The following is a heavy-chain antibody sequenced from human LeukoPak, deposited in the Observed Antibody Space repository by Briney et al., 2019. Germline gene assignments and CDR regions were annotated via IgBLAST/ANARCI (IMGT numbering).Heavy chain of an antibody. CDR3: ARLREITFGGVIGIDY. J-gene: IGHJ4*02. CDR2: IKQDGSEK. CDR1: GFTFSSYD. V-gene: IGHV3-7*01. D-gene: IGHD3-16*02. Sequence: GGSLRLSCAASGFTFSSYDMSWVRQAPGKGLEWVANIKQDGSEKYYVDSVKGRFTISRDNAKNSLYLQMNSLRAEDTAVYYCARLREITFGGVIGIDYWGQGTLVTVSS.